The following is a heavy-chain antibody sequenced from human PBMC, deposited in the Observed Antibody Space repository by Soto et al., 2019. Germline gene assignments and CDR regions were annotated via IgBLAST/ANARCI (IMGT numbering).Heavy chain of an antibody. CDR3: AHSPTCSGGSCYYFDY. CDR2: IYWDDDK. D-gene: IGHD2-15*01. Sequence: QITLKESGPTLVKPTQTLTLTCTFSGFSLSTSGVGVGWIRQPPGKALEWLALIYWDDDKRYSPSLKSRLTITKDTSKNQVVLTMTNMDPVDTATYYCAHSPTCSGGSCYYFDYWGQGTLVTVSS. J-gene: IGHJ4*02. CDR1: GFSLSTSGVG. V-gene: IGHV2-5*02.